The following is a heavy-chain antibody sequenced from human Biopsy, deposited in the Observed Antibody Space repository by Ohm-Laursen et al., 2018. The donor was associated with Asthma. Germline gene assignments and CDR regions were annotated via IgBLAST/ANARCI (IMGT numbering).Heavy chain of an antibody. Sequence: SETLSLTCTVSGASIKTDDHYWSWLRQPPGKGLEWFGFIHYSGSTSYNPSLKGGVTISVDTSKNQFSLKLSSVTAADTAFYYCARASVAASSNWFDPWGQGTLVTVSS. V-gene: IGHV4-30-4*01. D-gene: IGHD6-19*01. CDR3: ARASVAASSNWFDP. CDR2: IHYSGST. CDR1: GASIKTDDHY. J-gene: IGHJ5*02.